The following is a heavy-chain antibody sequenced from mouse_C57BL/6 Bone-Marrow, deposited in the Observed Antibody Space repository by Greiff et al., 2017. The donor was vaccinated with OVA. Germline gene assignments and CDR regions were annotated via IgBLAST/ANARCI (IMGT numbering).Heavy chain of an antibody. CDR3: AALITTVVAQYFDV. CDR2: IWRGGST. V-gene: IGHV2-5*01. D-gene: IGHD1-1*01. CDR1: GFSLTSYG. J-gene: IGHJ1*03. Sequence: VQLVESGPGLVQPSQSLSITCTVSGFSLTSYGVHWVRQSPGKGLEWLGVIWRGGSTDYNAAFMSRLSITKDNSKSQVFFKMNSLQADDTAIYYCAALITTVVAQYFDVWGTGTTVTVSS.